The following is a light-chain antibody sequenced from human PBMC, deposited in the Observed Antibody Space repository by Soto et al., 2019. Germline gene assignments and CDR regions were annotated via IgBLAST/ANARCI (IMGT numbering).Light chain of an antibody. Sequence: DIQMTQSPSSLSASVGDRVTITCRASQGIRNYLAWYQQKPGKVPKLLIYAASTLQSGVPSRFSGSGSGTDFTLTISSLQPEDVATYYCQKYNSAGLTFGGGTKVEIK. CDR2: AAS. J-gene: IGKJ4*01. V-gene: IGKV1-27*01. CDR1: QGIRNY. CDR3: QKYNSAGLT.